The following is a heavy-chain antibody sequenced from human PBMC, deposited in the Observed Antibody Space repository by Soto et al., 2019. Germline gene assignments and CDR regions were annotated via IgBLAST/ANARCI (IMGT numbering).Heavy chain of an antibody. J-gene: IGHJ1*01. CDR3: ARDRVESGYQEYFQH. CDR1: GFTVSSNY. Sequence: EVQLVESGGGLIQPGGSLRLSCAASGFTVSSNYMSWVRQAPGKGLEWVSVIYSGGSTYYADSVKGRFTISRDNSKNTLYLQMNSLRGEDTAEYYCARDRVESGYQEYFQHWGQGTLVTVSS. D-gene: IGHD3-22*01. V-gene: IGHV3-53*01. CDR2: IYSGGST.